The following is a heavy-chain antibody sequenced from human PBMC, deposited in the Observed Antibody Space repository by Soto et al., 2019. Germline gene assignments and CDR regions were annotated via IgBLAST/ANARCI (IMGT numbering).Heavy chain of an antibody. D-gene: IGHD3-3*01. Sequence: GASVKVSCKASGYTFTSYGISWVRQAPGQGLEWMGWISAHNGNTKSAQKLQGRVTMTTDTSTSTAYMELRSLRSDDTAVYYCAVSLYGVVLHYYYRMDVWGPGTSVTVS. CDR2: ISAHNGNT. J-gene: IGHJ6*02. CDR1: GYTFTSYG. V-gene: IGHV1-18*01. CDR3: AVSLYGVVLHYYYRMDV.